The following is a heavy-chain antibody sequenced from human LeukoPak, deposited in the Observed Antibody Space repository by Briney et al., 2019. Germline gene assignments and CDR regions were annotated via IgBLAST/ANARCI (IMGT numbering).Heavy chain of an antibody. CDR3: ARGYCSSTSCSSGYYYGMDV. V-gene: IGHV3-23*01. D-gene: IGHD2-2*01. Sequence: PGGSLRLSCAASGFTFSSYAMSWVRQAPGKGLEWVSAISGSGGSTYYADSVKGRFTISRDNSKDTLYLQMNSLRAEDTAVYYCARGYCSSTSCSSGYYYGMDVWGQGITVTVSS. CDR1: GFTFSSYA. CDR2: ISGSGGST. J-gene: IGHJ6*02.